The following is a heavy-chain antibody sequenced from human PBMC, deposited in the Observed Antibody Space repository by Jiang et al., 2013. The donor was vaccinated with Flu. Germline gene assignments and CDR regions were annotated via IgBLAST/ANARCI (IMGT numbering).Heavy chain of an antibody. CDR1: GYSISSNYY. V-gene: IGHV4-38-2*02. J-gene: IGHJ3*02. CDR2: MYHSGIT. Sequence: GSGLVKPSETLSLTCAVSGYSISSNYYWGWIRQPPGKGLEWIGSMYHSGITLYNPSLKSRVTISEDTSKNQISLKLTSVTAADTAVYYCTRDPSNYHFDSSPYYAFDIWGPGTTVTVSS. D-gene: IGHD3-22*01. CDR3: TRDPSNYHFDSSPYYAFDI.